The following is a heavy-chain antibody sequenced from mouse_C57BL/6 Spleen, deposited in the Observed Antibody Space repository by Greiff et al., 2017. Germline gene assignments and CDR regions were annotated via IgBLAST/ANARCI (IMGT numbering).Heavy chain of an antibody. CDR1: GFTFSSYT. CDR3: ARDSYGGGVFSFGY. J-gene: IGHJ2*01. CDR2: ISGGGGNT. D-gene: IGHD2-12*01. V-gene: IGHV5-9*04. Sequence: EVKLVESGGGLVKPGGSLKLSCAASGFTFSSYTMSWVRQTPEQRLEWVATISGGGGNTYYPDSVKGRFTISRDNAKNTLYLQMSSLRSEDSAVFYCARDSYGGGVFSFGYWGHGTTLTVAS.